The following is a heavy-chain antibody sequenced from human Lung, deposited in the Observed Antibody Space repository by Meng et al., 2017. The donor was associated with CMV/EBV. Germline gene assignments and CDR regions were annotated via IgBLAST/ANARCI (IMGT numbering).Heavy chain of an antibody. D-gene: IGHD2-2*01. CDR1: GFSLSTSEVV. J-gene: IGHJ5*02. CDR2: IYWDDDK. CDR3: ALFTRSWFDP. V-gene: IGHV2-5*02. Sequence: ITLKESWSSLVKPTQTLTLTCTFSGFSLSTSEVVVGWIRQPPGKALEWLAVIYWDDDKRYSPSLKSRLTITKDTSKNQVVLTLTNMDPVDTATYYCALFTRSWFDPWGQGTLVAVSS.